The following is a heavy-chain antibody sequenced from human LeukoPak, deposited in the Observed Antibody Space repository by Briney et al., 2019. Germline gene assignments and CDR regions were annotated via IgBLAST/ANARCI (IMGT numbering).Heavy chain of an antibody. J-gene: IGHJ4*02. CDR2: ISTSSSYI. CDR1: GFTFSTYS. CDR3: ARDYDSSGYYPDY. V-gene: IGHV3-21*01. Sequence: GGSLRLSCAASGFTFSTYSMNWVRQAPGRGLEWVSSISTSSSYIYYADSVKGRFTISRDNAKNSLYLQMNSLRAEDTALYYCARDYDSSGYYPDYWGQGTLVTVSS. D-gene: IGHD3-22*01.